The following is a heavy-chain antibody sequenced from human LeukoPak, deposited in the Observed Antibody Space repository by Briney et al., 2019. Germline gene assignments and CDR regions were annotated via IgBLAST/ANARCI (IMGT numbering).Heavy chain of an antibody. J-gene: IGHJ4*02. V-gene: IGHV4-31*03. Sequence: SQTLSLTCTVSGGSISSGGYYWSWIRQHPGKGLEWIGYIYYSGSTYYNPSLKSRVTISVDTSKNQFSLKLSSVTAADTAVYYCAREYYDSSGYPLNYFDYWGQGTLVTVSS. CDR1: GGSISSGGYY. D-gene: IGHD3-22*01. CDR3: AREYYDSSGYPLNYFDY. CDR2: IYYSGST.